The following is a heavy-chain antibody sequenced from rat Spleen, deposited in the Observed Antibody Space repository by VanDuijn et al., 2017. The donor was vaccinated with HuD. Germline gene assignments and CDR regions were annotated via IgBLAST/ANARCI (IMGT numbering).Heavy chain of an antibody. Sequence: EVQLVESGGGLVQPGGSLKLSCVASGFTFSNYGMHWIRQAPTKGLEWVASISTGGGNTYYRDSVKGRFTISRDNAKNTQYLQMDSLRSEDTATYYVERNRGMYTTDWSLGYWGQGVMVTVSS. CDR2: ISTGGGNT. V-gene: IGHV5S13*01. CDR3: ERNRGMYTTDWSLGY. J-gene: IGHJ2*01. CDR1: GFTFSNYG. D-gene: IGHD1-6*01.